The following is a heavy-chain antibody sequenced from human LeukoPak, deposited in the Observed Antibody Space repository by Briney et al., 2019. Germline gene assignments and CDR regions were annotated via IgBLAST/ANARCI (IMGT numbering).Heavy chain of an antibody. D-gene: IGHD4-23*01. J-gene: IGHJ4*02. CDR2: IDYSGNT. CDR3: ARLSDVGGKVGY. V-gene: IGHV4-39*01. Sequence: SETLSLTCTVSGGSISSRTYYWGWIRQPPGKGLEWIGSIDYSGNTYYNLSLKSRVTISVDTSKHQFSLKLNSVTAADTAVYYCARLSDVGGKVGYWGQGTLVTVSS. CDR1: GGSISSRTYY.